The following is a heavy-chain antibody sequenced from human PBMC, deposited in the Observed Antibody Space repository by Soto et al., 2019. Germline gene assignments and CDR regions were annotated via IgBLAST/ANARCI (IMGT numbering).Heavy chain of an antibody. CDR3: AREHYGNSAWFDP. J-gene: IGHJ5*02. Sequence: ASVKVSCKASGYTFTNYAMHWVRQAPRQGLEWMGWLNPNSGNTGYAQKFQGRVTMTRNTSISTAYMELSSLRSEDTAVYYCAREHYGNSAWFDPWGQGTLVTVSS. CDR1: GYTFTNYA. D-gene: IGHD3-10*01. CDR2: LNPNSGNT. V-gene: IGHV1-8*02.